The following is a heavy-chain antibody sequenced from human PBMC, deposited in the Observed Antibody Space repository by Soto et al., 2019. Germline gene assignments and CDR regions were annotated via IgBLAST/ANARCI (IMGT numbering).Heavy chain of an antibody. J-gene: IGHJ3*02. V-gene: IGHV4-59*01. CDR3: ARGYYDSSGQSNTFDI. CDR2: VYYSGST. D-gene: IGHD3-22*01. CDR1: GASISSAY. Sequence: SETLSLTCTFSGASISSAYWSWVRQSAGKGLEWIGYVYYSGSTNYNPSLKSRVTISVDTSKNQFSLKLSSVTAADTAVYYCARGYYDSSGQSNTFDIWGQGTMVTVSS.